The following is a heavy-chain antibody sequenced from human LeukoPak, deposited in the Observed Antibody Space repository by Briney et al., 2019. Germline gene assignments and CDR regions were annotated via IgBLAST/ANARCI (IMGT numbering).Heavy chain of an antibody. Sequence: GGSPRLSCAASGFTFSSYEMNWVRQAPGKGLEWVSYISSSGSTIYYADSVKGRFTISRDNAKNSLYLQMKSLRAEDTAVYYCARASMRMTTAGLVDYWGQGTLVTVSS. CDR3: ARASMRMTTAGLVDY. D-gene: IGHD6-13*01. J-gene: IGHJ4*02. V-gene: IGHV3-48*03. CDR2: ISSSGSTI. CDR1: GFTFSSYE.